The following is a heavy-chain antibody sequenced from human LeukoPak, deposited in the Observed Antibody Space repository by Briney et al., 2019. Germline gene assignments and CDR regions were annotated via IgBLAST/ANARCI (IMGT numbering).Heavy chain of an antibody. CDR1: GFTFSSYS. CDR3: ASVPDFWSGYSDY. CDR2: ISSSSSYI. J-gene: IGHJ4*02. Sequence: PGGSLRLPCAASGFTFSSYSMNWARQAPGKGLEWVSSISSSSSYIYYADSVKGRFTISRDNAKNSLYLQMNSLRAEDTAVYYCASVPDFWSGYSDYWGQGTLVTVSS. D-gene: IGHD3-3*01. V-gene: IGHV3-21*01.